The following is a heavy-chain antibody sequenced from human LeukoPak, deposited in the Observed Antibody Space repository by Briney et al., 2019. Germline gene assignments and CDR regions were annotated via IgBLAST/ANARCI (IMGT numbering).Heavy chain of an antibody. CDR2: MNPNSGNT. D-gene: IGHD1-1*01. CDR3: ARVPSVRVRRPSTTGTTLYYYMDV. J-gene: IGHJ6*03. Sequence: ASVKVSCKASGYTFTSYDINWVRQATGQGLEWMGWMNPNSGNTHYAQKFQGRVTITRNTSISTAYMELSSLRYEDTAVYFCARVPSVRVRRPSTTGTTLYYYMDVWGKGTTVTVSS. V-gene: IGHV1-8*03. CDR1: GYTFTSYD.